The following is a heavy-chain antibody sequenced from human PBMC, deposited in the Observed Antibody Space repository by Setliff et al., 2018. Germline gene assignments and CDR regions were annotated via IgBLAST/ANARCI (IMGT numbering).Heavy chain of an antibody. Sequence: ASGYSFGNYGMSWVRQAPGQGLEWMGWISAYNINTNYAKKFQGRVTMTTDTSANIAYMELRSLRSDDTAVYYCARAYYYDSSGYYFGYWGQGTLVTVSS. D-gene: IGHD3-22*01. J-gene: IGHJ4*02. CDR3: ARAYYYDSSGYYFGY. CDR1: GYSFGNYG. CDR2: ISAYNINT. V-gene: IGHV1-18*01.